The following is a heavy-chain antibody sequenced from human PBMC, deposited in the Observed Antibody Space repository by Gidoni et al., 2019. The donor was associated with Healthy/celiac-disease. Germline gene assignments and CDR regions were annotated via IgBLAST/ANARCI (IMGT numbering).Heavy chain of an antibody. CDR2: IYYSGST. Sequence: HLQLQESGPGLVKPSATLSLTCTVSGGSISSSSYYWGWIRQPPGTGLEWIGSIYYSGSTYYNLYIKSRVTISLDTFKHQFLLKLSSVTEAYTAVYYCARDYYGYAYWGQGTLVTVSS. CDR1: GGSISSSSYY. J-gene: IGHJ4*02. V-gene: IGHV4-39*07. D-gene: IGHD3-10*01. CDR3: ARDYYGYAY.